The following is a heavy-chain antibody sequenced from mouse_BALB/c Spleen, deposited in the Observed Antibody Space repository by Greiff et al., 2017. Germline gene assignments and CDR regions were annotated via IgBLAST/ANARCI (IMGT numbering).Heavy chain of an antibody. J-gene: IGHJ4*01. V-gene: IGHV5-6-4*01. CDR3: TKARDY. Sequence: EVQLQESGGGLVKPGGSLKLSCAASGFTFSSYTMSWVRQTPEKRLEWVATISSGGSYTYYPDSVKGRFTISRDNAKNTLYLQMSSLKSEDTAMYYCTKARDYWGQGTSVTVSS. CDR1: GFTFSSYT. CDR2: ISSGGSYT.